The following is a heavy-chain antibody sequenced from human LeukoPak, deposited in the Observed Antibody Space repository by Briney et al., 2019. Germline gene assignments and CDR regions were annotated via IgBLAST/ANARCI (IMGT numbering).Heavy chain of an antibody. CDR3: AKGSASGIYYYYMDV. V-gene: IGHV3-23*01. CDR1: GFTFSSYG. D-gene: IGHD6-25*01. CDR2: ISGSGGST. J-gene: IGHJ6*03. Sequence: GGSLRLSCAASGFTFSSYGMNWVRQAPRKGLEWVSVISGSGGSTYYADSVKGRFTISRDNPENTLYLQMNSLRAEDTAVYYCAKGSASGIYYYYMDVWGKGTTVTISS.